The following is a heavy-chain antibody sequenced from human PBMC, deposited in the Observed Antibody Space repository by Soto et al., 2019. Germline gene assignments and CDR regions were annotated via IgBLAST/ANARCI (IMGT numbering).Heavy chain of an antibody. CDR3: ARDGSTSWYSYDYHGMDV. CDR1: GFTFRTYW. CDR2: INQDGGEQ. V-gene: IGHV3-7*05. D-gene: IGHD5-18*01. J-gene: IGHJ6*02. Sequence: EVQLVESGGGLVQPGGSLRLSCGASGFTFRTYWLSWVRQVPGKGLEWVANINQDGGEQNYVDSVKGRFNISRDNGKNSQHLQMSSLRAEDAALYYCARDGSTSWYSYDYHGMDVWGQGTTVTVSS.